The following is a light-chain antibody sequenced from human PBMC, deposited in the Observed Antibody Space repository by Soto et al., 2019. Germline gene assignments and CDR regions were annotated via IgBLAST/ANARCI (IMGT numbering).Light chain of an antibody. Sequence: QSVLTQPASVSGSPGQSITISCTGTSNHVGLYNYVSWYQQHPGKAPKLMIYDVTERPSGVSNRFSGSKSGHTASLTISGLQAEDEGEYYCSSYTISTTYDLATGTKVTVL. CDR2: DVT. CDR1: SNHVGLYNY. V-gene: IGLV2-14*03. CDR3: SSYTISTTYD. J-gene: IGLJ1*01.